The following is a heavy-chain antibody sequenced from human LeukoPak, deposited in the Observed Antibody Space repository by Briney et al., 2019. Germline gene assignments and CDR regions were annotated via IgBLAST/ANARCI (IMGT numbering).Heavy chain of an antibody. D-gene: IGHD1-1*01. J-gene: IGHJ3*02. V-gene: IGHV3-30*18. CDR2: ISYDGSNK. CDR3: ANRVNWNDAPGAFDI. Sequence: GGSLRLSCAASGFTFSSYGMHWVRQAPGKGLEWVAVISYDGSNKYYADSVKGRFTISRDNSKNTLYLRMNSLRAEDTAVYYCANRVNWNDAPGAFDIWGQGTMVTVSS. CDR1: GFTFSSYG.